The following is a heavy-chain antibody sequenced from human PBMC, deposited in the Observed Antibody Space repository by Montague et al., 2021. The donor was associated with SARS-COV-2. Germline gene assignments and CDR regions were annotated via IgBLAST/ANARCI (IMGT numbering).Heavy chain of an antibody. Sequence: SETLSLTCTVSGGSVSSGSYYWSWIRQPPGKGLEWIGYIYYSGSTNYNPSLRIRVTISVDTSKNQFSLKLSSVTAADTAVYYCARDPWRITIFGVVTRYGMDVWGQGNTVTVSS. CDR1: GGSVSSGSYY. D-gene: IGHD3-3*01. CDR2: IYYSGST. V-gene: IGHV4-61*01. CDR3: ARDPWRITIFGVVTRYGMDV. J-gene: IGHJ6*02.